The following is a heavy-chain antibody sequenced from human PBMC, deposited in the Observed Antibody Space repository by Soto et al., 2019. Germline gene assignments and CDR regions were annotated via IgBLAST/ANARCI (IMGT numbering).Heavy chain of an antibody. CDR2: ISAYNGDT. V-gene: IGHV1-18*01. Sequence: QVQLVQSGGEVRKPGASVKGSCKASGYTFTSHGISWVRQAPGQGLEWMGWISAYNGDTNNAQKVKGRVTVTTDNATSTGYMEMSRLRAEDTAVYYCARMVRGANIDGYPDMDVWGKETTVTVSS. D-gene: IGHD3-10*01. J-gene: IGHJ6*03. CDR1: GYTFTSHG. CDR3: ARMVRGANIDGYPDMDV.